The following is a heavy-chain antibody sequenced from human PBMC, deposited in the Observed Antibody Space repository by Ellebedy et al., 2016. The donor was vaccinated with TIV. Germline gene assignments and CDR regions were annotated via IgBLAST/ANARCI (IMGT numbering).Heavy chain of an antibody. V-gene: IGHV3-43D*03. J-gene: IGHJ4*02. CDR3: AKDSNYDILTGYQFDY. CDR1: GFTFDDYA. D-gene: IGHD3-9*01. CDR2: ISWDGGST. Sequence: GESLKISCAASGFTFDDYAMHWVRQAPGKGLEWVSLISWDGGSTYYADSVKGRFTISRDNSKNSLYLQMNSLRAEDTALYYCAKDSNYDILTGYQFDYWGQGTLVTVSS.